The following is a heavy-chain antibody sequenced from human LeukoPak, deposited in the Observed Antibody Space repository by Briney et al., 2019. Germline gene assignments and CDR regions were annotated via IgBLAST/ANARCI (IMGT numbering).Heavy chain of an antibody. CDR3: ARHGASGWFDY. CDR2: IYPGEPDT. Sequence: GECLKISCKGSGYSFTTYWIGWVRQLPGRGLEWMGIIYPGEPDTRYSPSLQGQVTISADKSISTAYLQWSSLKASDTAMYYCARHGASGWFDYWGQGTLVTVSS. J-gene: IGHJ4*02. CDR1: GYSFTTYW. D-gene: IGHD6-19*01. V-gene: IGHV5-51*01.